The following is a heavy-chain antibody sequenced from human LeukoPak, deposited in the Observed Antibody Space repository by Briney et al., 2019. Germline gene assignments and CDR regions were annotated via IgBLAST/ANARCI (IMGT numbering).Heavy chain of an antibody. D-gene: IGHD3-9*01. CDR1: GFTFSSYS. Sequence: GGSLRLSCAASGFTFSSYSMNWVRQAPGKGLEWVSSISSSSSYIYYADSVKGRFTISRDNAKNSLYLQMNSLRAEDTAVYYCARDILTGYYLHYYMDVWGKGTTVTVSS. CDR3: ARDILTGYYLHYYMDV. J-gene: IGHJ6*03. V-gene: IGHV3-21*01. CDR2: ISSSSSYI.